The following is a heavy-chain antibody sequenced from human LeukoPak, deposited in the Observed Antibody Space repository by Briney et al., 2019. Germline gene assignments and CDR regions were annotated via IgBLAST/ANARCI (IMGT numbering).Heavy chain of an antibody. CDR2: IYYSGST. D-gene: IGHD2-2*01. CDR1: GGSISSSSYY. V-gene: IGHV4-61*01. J-gene: IGHJ2*01. CDR3: ARKGPRVPKGAYQLPSWYFDL. Sequence: PSETLSLTCTVSGGSISSSSYYWSWIRQPPGKGLEWIGYIYYSGSTNYNPSLKSRVTISVDTSKNQFSLKLSSVTAADTAVYYCARKGPRVPKGAYQLPSWYFDLWGRGTLVTVSS.